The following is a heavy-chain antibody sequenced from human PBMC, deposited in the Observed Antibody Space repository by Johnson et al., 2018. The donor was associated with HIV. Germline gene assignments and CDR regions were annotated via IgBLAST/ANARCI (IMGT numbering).Heavy chain of an antibody. CDR2: IKSKTDGGTT. J-gene: IGHJ3*02. CDR3: TTGSSGSNAFDI. CDR1: GFHFGNAW. Sequence: VQLVESGGGLVKPGGSLRLSCVASGFHFGNAWMNWVRQAPGKGLEWVGRIKSKTDGGTTDYAAPVKGRFTISRDDSKNTLYLQMNSLKTEDTAVYYCTTGSSGSNAFDIWGQGTMVTVSS. D-gene: IGHD3-22*01. V-gene: IGHV3-15*01.